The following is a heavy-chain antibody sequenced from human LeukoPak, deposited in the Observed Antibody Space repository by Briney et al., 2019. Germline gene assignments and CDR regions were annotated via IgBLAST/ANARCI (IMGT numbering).Heavy chain of an antibody. J-gene: IGHJ4*02. Sequence: ASVKVSCQSSGYSFSNYGISWLRQAPGQGLEWLGWVKATNDNTNYAQKFQGRVTMTTDTSTSTAYMELSSLRSEDTAVYYCATAGRFGELDYWGQGTLVTVSS. CDR2: VKATNDNT. V-gene: IGHV1-18*01. D-gene: IGHD3-10*01. CDR1: GYSFSNYG. CDR3: ATAGRFGELDY.